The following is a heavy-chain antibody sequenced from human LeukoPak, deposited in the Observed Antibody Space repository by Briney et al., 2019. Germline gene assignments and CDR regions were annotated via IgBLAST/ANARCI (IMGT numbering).Heavy chain of an antibody. CDR2: ISSSSSYI. CDR1: GFTFSSYS. J-gene: IGHJ4*02. V-gene: IGHV3-21*01. CDR3: ARVAGYSYGLSPFDY. D-gene: IGHD5-18*01. Sequence: PGGSLRLSCAASGFTFSSYSMNWVRQAPGKGLEWVSSISSSSSYIYYADSVKGRFTISRDNAKNSLYLQMNSLRAEDTAVYYCARVAGYSYGLSPFDYWGQGTLVTVSS.